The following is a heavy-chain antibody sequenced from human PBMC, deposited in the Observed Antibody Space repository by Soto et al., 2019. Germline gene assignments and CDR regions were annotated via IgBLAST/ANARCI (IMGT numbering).Heavy chain of an antibody. CDR2: TYYRSKWST. Sequence: SQTLSLTCAISGDSVSSKSAAWNWVRQSPSRGLEWLGRTYYRSKWSTDYAVSVKSRITINPDTSKNQFSLQLNSVTPEDTAVYYCTRALSGSYDSWGQGTLVTVSS. D-gene: IGHD1-26*01. V-gene: IGHV6-1*01. CDR3: TRALSGSYDS. CDR1: GDSVSSKSAA. J-gene: IGHJ5*01.